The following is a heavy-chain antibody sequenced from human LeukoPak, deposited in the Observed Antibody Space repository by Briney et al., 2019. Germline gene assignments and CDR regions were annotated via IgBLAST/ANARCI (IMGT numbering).Heavy chain of an antibody. D-gene: IGHD3-22*01. Sequence: ASVKVSCKASGYTFTGYYMHWVRQAPGQGLEWMGCINPNSGGTNYAQKFQGRVTMTRDTSISTAYMELSRLRSDDTAVYYCARDLSYADSSGYYVWYYYMDVWGKGTTVTVSS. CDR1: GYTFTGYY. CDR2: INPNSGGT. V-gene: IGHV1-2*02. J-gene: IGHJ6*03. CDR3: ARDLSYADSSGYYVWYYYMDV.